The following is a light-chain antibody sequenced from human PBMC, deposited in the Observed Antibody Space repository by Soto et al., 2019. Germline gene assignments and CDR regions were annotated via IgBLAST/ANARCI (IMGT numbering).Light chain of an antibody. CDR3: QHYGSSSYT. CDR2: GAF. Sequence: EVVLTQSPGTLSLSPGERANLSCRASQSVTDSSVAWYQQKPGQAPRLLISGAFNVAAGIPDGFSGSGSGTDFTLTISELQPEDFAVYYCQHYGSSSYTFGQGTKVEIK. CDR1: QSVTDSS. V-gene: IGKV3-20*01. J-gene: IGKJ2*01.